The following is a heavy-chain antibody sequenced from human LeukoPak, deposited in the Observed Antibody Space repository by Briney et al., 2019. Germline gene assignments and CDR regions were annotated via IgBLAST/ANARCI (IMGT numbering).Heavy chain of an antibody. D-gene: IGHD6-19*01. Sequence: TGGSLRLSCAASXXXFKSYGMTWVRQAPXXXXXXXXAISAGGSSTYYADSVKGRFTISRDNSKNTLYLQMNSLRAEDTAVYYCAKVVAATKPKYYFDYWGQGTLVTVSS. CDR2: ISAGGSST. V-gene: IGHV3-23*01. CDR1: XXXFKSYG. J-gene: IGHJ4*02. CDR3: AKVVAATKPKYYFDY.